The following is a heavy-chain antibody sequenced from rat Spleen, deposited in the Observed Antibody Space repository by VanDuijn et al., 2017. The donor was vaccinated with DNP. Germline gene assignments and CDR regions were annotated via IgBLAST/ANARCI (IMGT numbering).Heavy chain of an antibody. CDR1: AYY. CDR3: VRWNSGHFDY. Sequence: AYYMAWVRQAPAKGLEWVAYIGSPAYAPYYADSVKGRFTISRDNAKSTLYLQMNSLRSEDMATYYCVRWNSGHFDYWGQGVMVTVSS. D-gene: IGHD4-3*01. CDR2: IGSPAYAP. V-gene: IGHV5-22*01. J-gene: IGHJ2*01.